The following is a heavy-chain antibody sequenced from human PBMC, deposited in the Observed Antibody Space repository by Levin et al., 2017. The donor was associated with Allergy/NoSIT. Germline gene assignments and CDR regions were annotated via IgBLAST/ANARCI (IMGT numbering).Heavy chain of an antibody. Sequence: PGGSLRLSCAASGFTFSSYWMHWVRQAPGKGLVWVSRINRDGGTTYYADSVKGRFTISRDNAKNTLYLQMSSLRAEDTAVYYCAGYYYDSSGYYRHDYWGQGTLVTVSS. D-gene: IGHD3-22*01. CDR3: AGYYYDSSGYYRHDY. J-gene: IGHJ4*02. CDR2: INRDGGTT. V-gene: IGHV3-74*01. CDR1: GFTFSSYW.